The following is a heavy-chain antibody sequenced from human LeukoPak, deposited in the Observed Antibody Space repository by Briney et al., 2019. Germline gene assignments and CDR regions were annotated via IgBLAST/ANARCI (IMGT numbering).Heavy chain of an antibody. J-gene: IGHJ4*02. CDR1: GFNVSGNY. CDR2: IYRGGDT. Sequence: GGSLRLSCAASGFNVSGNYMSWVRQAPGKGLGWVSVIYRGGDTYYADSVKGRFTVSRDISKNTLYLQMNSLRAEDTAVYYCASISNWGQGILVTVSS. V-gene: IGHV3-53*01. CDR3: ASISN.